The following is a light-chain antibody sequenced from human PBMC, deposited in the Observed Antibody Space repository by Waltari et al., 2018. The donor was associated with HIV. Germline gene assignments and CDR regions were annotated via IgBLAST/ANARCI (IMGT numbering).Light chain of an antibody. Sequence: SSELTQDPVVSVALGQTINITCQGDSLRSFFANWYQQRPGQAPVLVVYGANRRPSGSPDRFSASNSGNTSSLINSDSQAVDEADYYCHSRDTNSDHYVFGGGTRVIV. CDR3: HSRDTNSDHYV. CDR2: GAN. J-gene: IGLJ1*01. CDR1: SLRSFF. V-gene: IGLV3-19*01.